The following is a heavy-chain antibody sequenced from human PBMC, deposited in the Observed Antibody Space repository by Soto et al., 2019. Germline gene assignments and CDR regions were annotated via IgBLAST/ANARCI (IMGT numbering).Heavy chain of an antibody. V-gene: IGHV1-3*01. J-gene: IGHJ4*02. CDR2: INAGNGNT. CDR1: GYTFTSYA. Sequence: ASVKVSCKASGYTFTSYAMHWVRQAPGQRLEWMGWINAGNGNTKYSQKFQGRVTITRDTSASTAYVELSSLRSEDTAVYYCARDDSIAAAGTDYWGQGTLVTVSS. CDR3: ARDDSIAAAGTDY. D-gene: IGHD6-13*01.